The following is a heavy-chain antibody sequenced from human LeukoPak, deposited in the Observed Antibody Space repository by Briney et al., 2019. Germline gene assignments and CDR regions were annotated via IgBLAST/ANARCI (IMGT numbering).Heavy chain of an antibody. D-gene: IGHD5-18*01. CDR2: IYPGDSDT. V-gene: IGHV5-51*01. Sequence: GESLKISCKGSGYTFTNHWISWVRQMPGKGLEWMGIIYPGDSDTGYSPSFQGQVTISADKSISTAYLQWSSLKASDTAMYFCARRPRYNFGPHFDYWGQGTLVTVSS. J-gene: IGHJ4*02. CDR3: ARRPRYNFGPHFDY. CDR1: GYTFTNHW.